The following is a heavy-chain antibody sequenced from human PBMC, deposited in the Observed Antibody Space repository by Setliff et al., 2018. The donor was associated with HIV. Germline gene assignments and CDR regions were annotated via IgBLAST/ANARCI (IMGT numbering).Heavy chain of an antibody. CDR1: GGSFGGYY. D-gene: IGHD3-10*01. V-gene: IGHV4-34*01. CDR2: INHSGST. Sequence: SETLSLTCAVYGGSFGGYYWSWVRQPPGKGLEWIGEINHSGSTNSNPSLKSRVTISADTSKNQFSLKLTSVTAADTAVYYCARGRMGYYGSGSYLPWGQGMLVTVSS. CDR3: ARGRMGYYGSGSYLP. J-gene: IGHJ5*02.